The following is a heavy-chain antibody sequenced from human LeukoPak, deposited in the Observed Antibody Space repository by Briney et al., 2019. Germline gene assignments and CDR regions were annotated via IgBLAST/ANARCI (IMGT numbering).Heavy chain of an antibody. CDR2: IYPGDSDS. CDR1: GYSFSSYW. Sequence: GESLKISCKGSGYSFSSYWIGWVRQMPGKGLEWMGVIYPGDSDSRYSPSFQGQVTISADKSISTAYLQWSSLKASDTAMYYCARLTTTGLSAAGTFDYWSQGTLVTVSS. J-gene: IGHJ4*02. V-gene: IGHV5-51*01. CDR3: ARLTTTGLSAAGTFDY. D-gene: IGHD6-13*01.